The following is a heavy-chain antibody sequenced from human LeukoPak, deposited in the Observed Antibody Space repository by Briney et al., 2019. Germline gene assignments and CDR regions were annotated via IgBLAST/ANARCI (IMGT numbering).Heavy chain of an antibody. V-gene: IGHV4-59*01. CDR2: IYYSGST. CDR3: ARDSKQDIAMVY. D-gene: IGHD5-18*01. CDR1: GGSISSYY. J-gene: IGHJ4*02. Sequence: SETLSLTCTVSGGSISSYYWSWIRQPPGKGLEWIGYIYYSGSTNYNPSLKSRVTISVDTSKNQFSLKLSSVTAADTAVYYCARDSKQDIAMVYWGQGTLVTVSS.